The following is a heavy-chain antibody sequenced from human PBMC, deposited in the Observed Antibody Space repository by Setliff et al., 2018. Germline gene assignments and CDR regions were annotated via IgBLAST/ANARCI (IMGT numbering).Heavy chain of an antibody. J-gene: IGHJ3*01. CDR1: GYIFTNYW. V-gene: IGHV5-51*01. Sequence: GESLKISCKASGYIFTNYWIGWVRQMPGKGLEWMGVIYLGDSDTRYSPSFQGQVTISADKSINTAYLQWSSLKASDTAIYYCTRHEDRNKCTSSSCYRENDAFDVWGQGAMVTVSS. D-gene: IGHD2-2*01. CDR3: TRHEDRNKCTSSSCYRENDAFDV. CDR2: IYLGDSDT.